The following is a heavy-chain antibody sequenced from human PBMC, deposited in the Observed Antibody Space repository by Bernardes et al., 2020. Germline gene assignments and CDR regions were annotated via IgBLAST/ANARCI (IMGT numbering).Heavy chain of an antibody. CDR2: IDPSDSYT. CDR1: GYSFTSYW. V-gene: IGHV5-10-1*01. Sequence: GESLKISCKGSGYSFTSYWISWVRQMPGKGLEWMGRIDPSDSYTNYSPSFQGHVTIPADKSISTAYLQWSSLKASDTAMYYCARGGRYCSGGSCYSEWGQGTLVTVSS. D-gene: IGHD2-15*01. CDR3: ARGGRYCSGGSCYSE. J-gene: IGHJ4*02.